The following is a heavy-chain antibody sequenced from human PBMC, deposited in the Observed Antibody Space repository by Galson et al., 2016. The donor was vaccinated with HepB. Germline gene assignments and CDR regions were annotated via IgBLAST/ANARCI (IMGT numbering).Heavy chain of an antibody. D-gene: IGHD4-17*01. CDR3: AQGRGGDYGWFDP. CDR1: GASMKSDSYS. CDR2: IFSSGST. V-gene: IGHV4-39*02. J-gene: IGHJ5*02. Sequence: SETLSLTCSVSGASMKSDSYSWGWLRQSPERGLEWIGNIFSSGSTYYTPSLKGRVTISVDTSRSHFSLKMTSVTAADTAIYYCAQGRGGDYGWFDPWGQGTLVTVSS.